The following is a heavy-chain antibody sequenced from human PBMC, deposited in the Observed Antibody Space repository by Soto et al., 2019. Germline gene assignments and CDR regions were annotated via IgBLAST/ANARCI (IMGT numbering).Heavy chain of an antibody. J-gene: IGHJ5*02. CDR1: GGSMSKFY. CDR2: VYATGTS. Sequence: QVQVQESGPGLVKPSETLSLTCSVSGGSMSKFYWSWIRKTAGKGLVWMGRVYATGTSDYNPSLRSRIAMSVDISKKTFSLRLRSVTAADTGVYYCVRDGSKTLRDCFDPWGQGILVTVSS. D-gene: IGHD4-17*01. V-gene: IGHV4-4*07. CDR3: VRDGSKTLRDCFDP.